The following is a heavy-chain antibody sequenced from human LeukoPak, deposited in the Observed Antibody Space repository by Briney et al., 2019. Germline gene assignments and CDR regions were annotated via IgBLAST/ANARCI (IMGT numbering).Heavy chain of an antibody. CDR1: GGSISSYY. V-gene: IGHV4-59*01. CDR3: ASSGQCTNGLCRDVGYMDV. CDR2: ISYSGNT. J-gene: IGHJ6*03. D-gene: IGHD2-8*01. Sequence: PSETLSLTCTVSGGSISSYYWSWIRQPPGKGLVWIGYISYSGNTNYNPSLKSRVTISMHTSKNQLSLKLNSVTAADTAVYYCASSGQCTNGLCRDVGYMDVWGKGTTVTVSS.